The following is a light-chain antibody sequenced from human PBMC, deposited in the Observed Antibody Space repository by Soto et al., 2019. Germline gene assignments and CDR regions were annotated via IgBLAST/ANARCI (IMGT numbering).Light chain of an antibody. J-gene: IGKJ2*01. Sequence: EIVLTQSPGTLSLSPGERATLSCRASQSVRSNYLAWYQQQPGQAPRLLIFGASSRATGIPDRFSGSGSGTDFTLTISRLEPEDSAVYICHQYGYGADTFGQGTKLEIK. V-gene: IGKV3-20*01. CDR3: HQYGYGADT. CDR1: QSVRSNY. CDR2: GAS.